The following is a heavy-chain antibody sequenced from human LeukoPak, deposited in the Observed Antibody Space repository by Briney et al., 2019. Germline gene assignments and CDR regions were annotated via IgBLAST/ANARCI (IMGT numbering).Heavy chain of an antibody. Sequence: GSSVKVSCKASGGTFSSYAISWVRQAPGQGLEWMGRIIPILGIPKYAQKFQGRVTITADKSTSTAYMELSSLRSEDTAVYYCARGHSVDSNPDYWGQGTLVTVSS. CDR2: IIPILGIP. D-gene: IGHD3-22*01. CDR3: ARGHSVDSNPDY. V-gene: IGHV1-69*04. J-gene: IGHJ4*02. CDR1: GGTFSSYA.